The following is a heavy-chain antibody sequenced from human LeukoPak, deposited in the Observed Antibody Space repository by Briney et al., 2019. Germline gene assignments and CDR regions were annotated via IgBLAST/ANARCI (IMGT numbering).Heavy chain of an antibody. Sequence: GASVKVSCKASGYTFTSYGISWVRQAPGQGLEWMGWISAYNGNTNYAQKLQGRVTMTTDTSTSTAYMELRSLRSDDTAVYYCARDYDILTGGETTVDYWGQGTLVTVSS. D-gene: IGHD3-9*01. V-gene: IGHV1-18*01. CDR1: GYTFTSYG. CDR2: ISAYNGNT. J-gene: IGHJ4*02. CDR3: ARDYDILTGGETTVDY.